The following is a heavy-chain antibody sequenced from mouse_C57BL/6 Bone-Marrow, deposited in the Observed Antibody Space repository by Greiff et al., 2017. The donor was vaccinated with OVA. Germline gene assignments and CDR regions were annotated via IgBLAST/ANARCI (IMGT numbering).Heavy chain of an antibody. CDR3: TTYRY. J-gene: IGHJ2*01. V-gene: IGHV14-4*01. CDR2: IDPETGDT. Sequence: EVKLMESGAELVRPGASVKLSCTASGFTIKDDYMHWVKERPEQGLEWIGWIDPETGDTEYASKFQGKATITADTSSKTVYLHLSSLTSEDTAVYYCTTYRYWGQGTTLTVSS. CDR1: GFTIKDDY.